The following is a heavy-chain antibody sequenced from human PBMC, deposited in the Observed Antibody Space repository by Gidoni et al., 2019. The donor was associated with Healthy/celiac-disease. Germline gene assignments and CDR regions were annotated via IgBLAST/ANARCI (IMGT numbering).Heavy chain of an antibody. CDR3: ARKTTVTQGVFWFDP. Sequence: QVQLQESGPGLVKPSRTLSLTCAVSGGPISSSNWWSWVRQPPGKGLEWIGEIYHSGSTNYNPPLKSRVTISVDKSKNQFSLKLSSVTAADTAVYYCARKTTVTQGVFWFDPWGQGTLVTVSS. D-gene: IGHD4-17*01. V-gene: IGHV4-4*02. CDR1: GGPISSSNW. J-gene: IGHJ5*02. CDR2: IYHSGST.